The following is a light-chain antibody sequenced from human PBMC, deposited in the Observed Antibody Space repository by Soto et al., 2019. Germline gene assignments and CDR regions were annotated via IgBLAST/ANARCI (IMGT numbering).Light chain of an antibody. J-gene: IGKJ1*01. CDR2: GTS. CDR1: ETISTS. CDR3: QQYNNWPRT. V-gene: IGKV3-15*01. Sequence: VLTQSPGTLSLTSGERATLSCRATETISTSLAWYQQKPGQAPRLLIYGTSTRATGIPARFSGSGSGTDFTLTISSLQFEDFAVYYCQQYNNWPRTFGQGTKVDIK.